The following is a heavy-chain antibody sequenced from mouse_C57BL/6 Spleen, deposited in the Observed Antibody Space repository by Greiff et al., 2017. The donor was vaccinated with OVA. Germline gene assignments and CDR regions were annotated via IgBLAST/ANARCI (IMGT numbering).Heavy chain of an antibody. CDR1: GYTFTSYW. D-gene: IGHD2-4*01. CDR3: AAPLYYDYLYYYAMDY. V-gene: IGHV1-64*01. J-gene: IGHJ4*01. Sequence: VQLQQPGAELVKPGASVKLSCKASGYTFTSYWMHWVKQRPGQGLEWIGMIHPNSGSTNYNEKFKSKATLTVDKSSSTAYMQLSSLTSEDSAVYYCAAPLYYDYLYYYAMDYWGQGTSVTVSS. CDR2: IHPNSGST.